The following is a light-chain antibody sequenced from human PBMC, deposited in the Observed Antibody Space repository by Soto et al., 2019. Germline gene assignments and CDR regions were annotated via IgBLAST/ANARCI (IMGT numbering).Light chain of an antibody. J-gene: IGLJ1*01. CDR2: EVS. CDR1: SSDVGGYNY. CDR3: SSYTSTTTIV. V-gene: IGLV2-14*03. Sequence: QSALTQPASVSGSPGQSITISCTGASSDVGGYNYVSWYQEHPGKGPKLMIYEVSNRPSGVSNRFSGSKSGNTATLTISGLQAEDEADYYCSSYTSTTTIVLGSGTKVTV.